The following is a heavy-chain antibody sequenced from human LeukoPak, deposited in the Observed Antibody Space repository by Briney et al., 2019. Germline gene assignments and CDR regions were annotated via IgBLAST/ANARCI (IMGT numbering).Heavy chain of an antibody. V-gene: IGHV1-2*02. Sequence: GASVKVSCKASEYTFTGYALHWVRQAPGQGLEWMGWIKPHSGDTHYAQNFQGRVTMTGDTSISISVAYMELSRLTAEDTAMYYCAGIVAERGDGSCSLGYWGQGTLVSVSS. J-gene: IGHJ4*02. CDR2: IKPHSGDT. CDR3: AGIVAERGDGSCSLGY. CDR1: EYTFTGYA. D-gene: IGHD2-15*01.